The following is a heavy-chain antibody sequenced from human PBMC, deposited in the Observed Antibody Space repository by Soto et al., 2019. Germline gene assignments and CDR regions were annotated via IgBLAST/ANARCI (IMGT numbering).Heavy chain of an antibody. CDR2: ITNTGGDT. V-gene: IGHV3-23*01. Sequence: WGSLRLSCAASGFTFSSNAMTWVRRAPGKGLEWVSVITNTGGDTLYADSVKGRFTMSRDNSKNILYLQMNSLGAEDTAIYYCARASGESYPGSRVFDSWGQGTRVTVSS. CDR3: ARASGESYPGSRVFDS. J-gene: IGHJ4*02. CDR1: GFTFSSNA. D-gene: IGHD3-10*01.